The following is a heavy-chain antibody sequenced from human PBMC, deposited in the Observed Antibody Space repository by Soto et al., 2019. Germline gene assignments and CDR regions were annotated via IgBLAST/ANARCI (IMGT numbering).Heavy chain of an antibody. J-gene: IGHJ4*02. CDR1: GFTFSTYS. CDR3: ARWSYDSSGYYKGALDY. CDR2: ISSSSTI. Sequence: PGGSLRLSCAASGFTFSTYSMNWVRQAPGKGLEWVSYISSSSTIYYADSVKGRFTISRDNAKNSLYLQMNSLRAEDTAVYYCARWSYDSSGYYKGALDYWGQGTLVTVSS. D-gene: IGHD3-22*01. V-gene: IGHV3-48*01.